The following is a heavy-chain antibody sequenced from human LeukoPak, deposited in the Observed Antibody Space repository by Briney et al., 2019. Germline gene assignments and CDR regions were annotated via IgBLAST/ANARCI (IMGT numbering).Heavy chain of an antibody. CDR2: KSAYNGKT. J-gene: IGHJ3*02. D-gene: IGHD3-3*01. CDR3: ARGITIYGVVTPEAFDI. Sequence: ASVKVSCKASGYIFSSYGISWVRQAPGQGLEWMGWKSAYNGKTNYAQKFQGRVTMTTDASTSTAYMELRRLRSDDTAVYFCARGITIYGVVTPEAFDIWGQVTMVTVSS. CDR1: GYIFSSYG. V-gene: IGHV1-18*01.